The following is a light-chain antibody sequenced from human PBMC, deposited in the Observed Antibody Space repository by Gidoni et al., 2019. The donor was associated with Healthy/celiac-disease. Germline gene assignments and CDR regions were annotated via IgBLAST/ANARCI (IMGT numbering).Light chain of an antibody. CDR3: LPSIPLPPGFP. CDR2: EVS. Sequence: DMVMTQTPHSRAVTPGQPASISCKSSQSLLHSDGKTYLYWYLQTPGQPPQLLIYEVSHRFSGVPDRFSGRGSWTDFTLNISRVEAADVGVYYCLPSIPLPPGFPFGPGTKVAIQ. V-gene: IGKV2D-29*01. J-gene: IGKJ3*01. CDR1: QSLLHSDGKTY.